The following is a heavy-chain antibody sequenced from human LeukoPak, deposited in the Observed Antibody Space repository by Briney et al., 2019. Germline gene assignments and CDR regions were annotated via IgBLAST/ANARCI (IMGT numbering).Heavy chain of an antibody. CDR2: IIPYNGDT. CDR3: ARATSSSSWDWFDP. D-gene: IGHD6-13*01. Sequence: GASVKVSCKASGYTFTGYHVHWVRQAPGQGLEWMGRIIPYNGDTSYAQKFQGRVTMTRDTSIDTAYMELSGLRSDDTAVYYCARATSSSSWDWFDPWGQGTLVTVSS. J-gene: IGHJ5*02. V-gene: IGHV1-2*06. CDR1: GYTFTGYH.